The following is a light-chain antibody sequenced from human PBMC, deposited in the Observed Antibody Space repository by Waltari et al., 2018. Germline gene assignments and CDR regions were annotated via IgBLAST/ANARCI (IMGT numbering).Light chain of an antibody. CDR1: SSNNGRDI. CDR3: AAWDDSLNGVV. CDR2: NNN. Sequence: QSVLTQSPSASGTSGQRVTISCSGSSSNNGRDIVNWYRHLPGTAPKLLIYNNNQRPSGVPDRFSGSKSGTSASLAISGLQSEDEADYYCAAWDDSLNGVVFGGGTKLSVL. V-gene: IGLV1-44*01. J-gene: IGLJ2*01.